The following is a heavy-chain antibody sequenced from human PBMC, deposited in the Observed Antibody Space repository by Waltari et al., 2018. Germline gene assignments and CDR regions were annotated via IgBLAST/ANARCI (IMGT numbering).Heavy chain of an antibody. CDR3: ARRAYCGGDCYSGYHY. CDR1: GFTVSRNY. V-gene: IGHV3-53*01. CDR2: IYSGGST. D-gene: IGHD2-21*02. Sequence: EVQLVESGGGLIQPGGSLRLSCAASGFTVSRNYMSWFRTAPGKGLEWVSVIYSGGSTYYTDSVKGRFTNSRDNSKNTLYLQMNSLRAEDTAVYYCARRAYCGGDCYSGYHYWGQGTLVTVSS. J-gene: IGHJ4*02.